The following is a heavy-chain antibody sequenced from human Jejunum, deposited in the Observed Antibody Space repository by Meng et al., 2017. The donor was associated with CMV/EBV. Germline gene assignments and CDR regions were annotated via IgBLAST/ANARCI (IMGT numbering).Heavy chain of an antibody. V-gene: IGHV1-18*01. J-gene: IGHJ4*02. D-gene: IGHD3-10*01. CDR3: ATNGSGSYFAD. CDR2: ISPYNSHA. Sequence: SCRAPSYTFSAYGISWVRQDPGQGLEWMGWISPYNSHAEYAQNFQDRVTLTRDTSTSTTYMELRSLMADDTAVYYCATNGSGSYFADWGQGTLVTVSS. CDR1: SYTFSAYG.